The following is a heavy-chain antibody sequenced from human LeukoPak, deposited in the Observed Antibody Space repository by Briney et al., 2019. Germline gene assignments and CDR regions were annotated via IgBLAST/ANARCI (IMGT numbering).Heavy chain of an antibody. J-gene: IGHJ6*03. CDR3: AREGGQGEWLLYPFYYYMDV. CDR1: SGSISSYY. V-gene: IGHV4-4*07. Sequence: SETLSLNCTVSSGSISSYYWSWIRQPAGKGLEWIGGIYTGGSSNYNPSLKSRVTMSVDASKNQFSLKLSSVTAADTAVYYCAREGGQGEWLLYPFYYYMDVWGKGTTVTVSS. D-gene: IGHD3-3*01. CDR2: IYTGGSS.